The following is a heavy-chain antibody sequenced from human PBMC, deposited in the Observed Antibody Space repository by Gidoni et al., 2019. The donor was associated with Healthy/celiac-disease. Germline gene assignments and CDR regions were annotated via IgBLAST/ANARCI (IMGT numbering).Heavy chain of an antibody. CDR2: IKSKTDGGTT. CDR1: GFTFSNAW. Sequence: EVQLVESGGGLVKPGGSLRLSCAASGFTFSNAWMSWVRQAPGKGLEWVGRIKSKTDGGTTDYAAPVKGRFTISRDDSKNTLYLQMNSLKTEDTAVYYCTTEGYYYGHGEWVWGQGTLVTVSS. V-gene: IGHV3-15*01. J-gene: IGHJ4*02. D-gene: IGHD3-10*01. CDR3: TTEGYYYGHGEWV.